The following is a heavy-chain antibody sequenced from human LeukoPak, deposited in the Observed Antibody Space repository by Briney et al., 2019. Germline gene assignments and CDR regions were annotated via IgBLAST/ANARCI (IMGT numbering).Heavy chain of an antibody. V-gene: IGHV1-8*01. CDR1: GYTFTSYD. J-gene: IGHJ4*02. Sequence: ASVKVSCKASGYTFTSYDINWVRQATGQGLEWMGWMNPNSGNTGYAQKFQGRVTMTRNTSISTAYTELSSLRSEDTAVYYCARGLHYYDSSGYYYGDFDYWGQGTLVTVSS. D-gene: IGHD3-22*01. CDR3: ARGLHYYDSSGYYYGDFDY. CDR2: MNPNSGNT.